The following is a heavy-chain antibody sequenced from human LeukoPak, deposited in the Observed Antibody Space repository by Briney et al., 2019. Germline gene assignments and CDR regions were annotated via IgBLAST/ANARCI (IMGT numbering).Heavy chain of an antibody. CDR3: ARLYYDILTGYSNSDY. V-gene: IGHV1-18*04. Sequence: GASVKVSCKASGYTFTSYGISWVRQAPGQGLEWMGWISAYNGNTNYAQKLQGRVTMTTDTSTSTAYMELRSLRSDDTAVYYCARLYYDILTGYSNSDYWGQGTLVTVSS. CDR2: ISAYNGNT. J-gene: IGHJ4*02. CDR1: GYTFTSYG. D-gene: IGHD3-9*01.